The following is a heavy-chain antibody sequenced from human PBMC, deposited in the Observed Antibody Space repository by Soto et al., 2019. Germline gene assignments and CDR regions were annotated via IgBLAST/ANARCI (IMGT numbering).Heavy chain of an antibody. CDR1: GYTLTSCG. Sequence: APVTASSTASGYTLTSCGMRCVRPAPGQGLEWMGWISTYNGNTNYAQKFQGRVTMTTDTSTSTAYMELRSLRSDDTAVYYSARLSGYKSANCFDPCGQGTLVTVSS. CDR2: ISTYNGNT. V-gene: IGHV1-18*04. J-gene: IGHJ5*02. CDR3: ARLSGYKSANCFDP. D-gene: IGHD5-12*01.